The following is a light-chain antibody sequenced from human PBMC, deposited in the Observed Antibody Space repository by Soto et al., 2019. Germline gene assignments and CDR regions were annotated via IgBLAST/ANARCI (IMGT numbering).Light chain of an antibody. CDR1: QTVSSK. J-gene: IGKJ1*01. CDR2: DTS. Sequence: EIVLTQSPATMSSSPGERATLSCRASQTVSSKLAWYQHKPGQAPRLLLYDTSNRATGIPARFSGRGSGTDFTLTISSLEPEDFAVYYCQQRKSWPRTFGQGTKVEIK. CDR3: QQRKSWPRT. V-gene: IGKV3-11*01.